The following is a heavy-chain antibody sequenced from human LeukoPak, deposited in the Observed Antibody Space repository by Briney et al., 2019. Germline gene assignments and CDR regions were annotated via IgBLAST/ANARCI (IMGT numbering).Heavy chain of an antibody. V-gene: IGHV3-23*01. CDR2: ISGSGGDT. Sequence: GGSLRLSCAASGFTFSSYAMNWVRQAPGKGLEWVSISGSGGDTYYADSVKGRFTISRDNSKNTLYLQMNSLRAEDTAVYYCARVGYCSGGSCYSPNYYYYGMDVWGQGTTVTVSS. D-gene: IGHD2-15*01. CDR1: GFTFSSYA. CDR3: ARVGYCSGGSCYSPNYYYYGMDV. J-gene: IGHJ6*02.